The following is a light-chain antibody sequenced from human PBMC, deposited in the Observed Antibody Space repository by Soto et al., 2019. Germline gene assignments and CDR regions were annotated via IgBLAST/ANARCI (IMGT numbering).Light chain of an antibody. V-gene: IGKV2-24*01. CDR1: QSLVHSDGNTY. CDR3: LQLSHFART. CDR2: KIS. Sequence: DVVLTQTPLSSPVTLGQPASISCRSSQSLVHSDGNTYLSWLQQRPGQAPRLLIYKISNRFSGVPDRFSGSGAGTDFALQISRVEAEDVGVYCCLQLSHFARTFGQGTKVEIK. J-gene: IGKJ1*01.